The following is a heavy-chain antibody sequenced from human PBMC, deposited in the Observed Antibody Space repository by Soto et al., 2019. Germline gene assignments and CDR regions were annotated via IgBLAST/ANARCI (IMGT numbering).Heavy chain of an antibody. D-gene: IGHD2-21*02. CDR1: GFTFSNYA. CDR3: VKDPVSGGTGGDWFDY. Sequence: PGGSLRLSCAVSGFTFSNYAMTWVRQAPGKWLEWVSLMSGDGGRIVYADSVKGRFTISRDNSKNTLYLQMNSLRLEDTAVYYCVKDPVSGGTGGDWFDYWGQGXLVTVYS. CDR2: MSGDGGRI. V-gene: IGHV3-23*01. J-gene: IGHJ4*02.